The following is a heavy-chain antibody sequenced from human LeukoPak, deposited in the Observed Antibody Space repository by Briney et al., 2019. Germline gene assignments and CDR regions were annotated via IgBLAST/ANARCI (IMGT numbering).Heavy chain of an antibody. J-gene: IGHJ4*02. CDR2: ISAYNGNT. V-gene: IGHV1-18*01. D-gene: IGHD2-8*01. CDR3: ARSWDCTNGVCYLVASLDY. CDR1: GYTFTSYG. Sequence: ASVKVSCKASGYTFTSYGISWVRQAPGQGLEWMGWISAYNGNTNYAQKLQGRVTMTTDTSTSTAYMELRSLRSDDTAVYYCARSWDCTNGVCYLVASLDYWGQGTLVTVSS.